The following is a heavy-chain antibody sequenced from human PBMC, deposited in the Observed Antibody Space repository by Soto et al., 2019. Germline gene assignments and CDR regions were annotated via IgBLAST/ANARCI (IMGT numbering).Heavy chain of an antibody. CDR2: IIPIFGTA. D-gene: IGHD3-22*01. CDR3: AREGGYYYDTPFMVRAFDI. CDR1: GGTFSSYA. Sequence: QVQLVQSVAEVKKPGSSVKVSCKASGGTFSSYAISWERHAHGQGLEWMRGIIPIFGTANYAQKFQGRVTITSDESTSTAYMELSSLRSEDTAVYYCAREGGYYYDTPFMVRAFDIWGQGTMVTVSS. J-gene: IGHJ3*02. V-gene: IGHV1-69*01.